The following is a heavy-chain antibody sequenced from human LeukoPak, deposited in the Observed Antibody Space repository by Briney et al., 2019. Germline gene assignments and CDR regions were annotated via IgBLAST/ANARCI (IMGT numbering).Heavy chain of an antibody. D-gene: IGHD6-13*01. V-gene: IGHV3-7*03. J-gene: IGHJ4*02. CDR3: AKSIPYGTTWYGRSDY. Sequence: GGSLRLSCAASGFPFSSYSMTWVRQAPGKGLEWVANIKPDGTTKFYVDSVKGRFTISRDNALNSLYLQMNSLRAEDTAIYYCAKSIPYGTTWYGRSDYWGQGTLVTVSS. CDR2: IKPDGTTK. CDR1: GFPFSSYS.